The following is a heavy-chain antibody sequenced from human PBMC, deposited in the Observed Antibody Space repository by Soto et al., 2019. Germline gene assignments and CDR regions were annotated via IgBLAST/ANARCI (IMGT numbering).Heavy chain of an antibody. CDR3: AKEGTTVTTGRIYYYYYYMDV. D-gene: IGHD4-4*01. CDR2: ISGSGGST. CDR1: GFTFSSYA. V-gene: IGHV3-23*01. Sequence: WGSLRLSCAASGFTFSSYAMSWVRQAPGKGLEWVSAISGSGGSTYYADSVKGRFTISRDNSKNTLYLQMNSLRAEDTAVYYCAKEGTTVTTGRIYYYYYYMDVWGKGTTVTVSS. J-gene: IGHJ6*03.